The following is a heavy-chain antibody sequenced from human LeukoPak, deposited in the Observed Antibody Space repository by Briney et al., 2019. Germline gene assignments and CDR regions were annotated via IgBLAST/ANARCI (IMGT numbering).Heavy chain of an antibody. D-gene: IGHD5-18*01. J-gene: IGHJ5*02. CDR1: GGSISSYY. CDR3: AREGRGLQLWLGTSWFDP. V-gene: IGHV4-4*07. Sequence: SETLSLTCTVSGGSISSYYWSWIRQPAGKGLEWIGRIYTSGSTNYNPSLKSRVTMSVDTSKNQFSLKLSSVTAADTAVYYCAREGRGLQLWLGTSWFDPWGQGTLSPSPQ. CDR2: IYTSGST.